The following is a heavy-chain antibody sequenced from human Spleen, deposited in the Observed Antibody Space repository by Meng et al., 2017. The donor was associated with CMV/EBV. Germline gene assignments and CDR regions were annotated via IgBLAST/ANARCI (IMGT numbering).Heavy chain of an antibody. CDR2: IYYSGTT. V-gene: IGHV4-31*02. Sequence: DSISSGGYYWSWLRQHPGKGLEWIGYIYYSGTTYYNPSLKSRVTISVDTSKNQFSLKLSSVTAADTAVYYCARATRDGYNWNYFDYWGQGTLVTVSS. CDR3: ARATRDGYNWNYFDY. CDR1: DSISSGGYY. D-gene: IGHD5-24*01. J-gene: IGHJ4*02.